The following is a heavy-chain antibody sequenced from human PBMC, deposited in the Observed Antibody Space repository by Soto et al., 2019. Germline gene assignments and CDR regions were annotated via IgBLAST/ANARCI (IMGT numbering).Heavy chain of an antibody. J-gene: IGHJ4*02. CDR2: ISFDENNR. Sequence: GGSLRLSCAASGFTFSSYAMHWVRQAPGKGLEWVAFISFDENNRYYGDSVKGRFTISRDNSKNTLYLQMNSLRAEDTAVYYCARDSSFTAFDSWGRGTLVTVSS. CDR3: ARDSSFTAFDS. V-gene: IGHV3-30-3*01. CDR1: GFTFSSYA. D-gene: IGHD6-6*01.